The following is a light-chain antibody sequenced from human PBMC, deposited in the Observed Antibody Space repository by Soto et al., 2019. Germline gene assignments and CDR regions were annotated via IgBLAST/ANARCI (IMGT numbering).Light chain of an antibody. CDR2: AAS. Sequence: DTQMTQSPSSLSASVGDRVTITCRASQSISIYLNWYQQKPGKAPKLLIYAASNLQSGVPSRFSGSGSGTDFTLTITSLQPEDFATYYCQQSYTTPTFGQGTKVEIK. V-gene: IGKV1-39*01. J-gene: IGKJ1*01. CDR1: QSISIY. CDR3: QQSYTTPT.